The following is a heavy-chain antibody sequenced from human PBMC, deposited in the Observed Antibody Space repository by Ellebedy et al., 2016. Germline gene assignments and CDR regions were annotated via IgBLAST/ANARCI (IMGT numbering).Heavy chain of an antibody. J-gene: IGHJ4*02. CDR2: IKQDGSQK. CDR1: GSTFSTFW. CDR3: AKGSGWLCDY. D-gene: IGHD2-21*01. V-gene: IGHV3-7*03. Sequence: GESLKISCAASGSTFSTFWMTWFRQAPGKGLEWVASIKQDGSQKDYVDSVKGRFTISRDNARNSLYLQMNSLRAEDTAMYYCAKGSGWLCDYWGQGTLVTVSS.